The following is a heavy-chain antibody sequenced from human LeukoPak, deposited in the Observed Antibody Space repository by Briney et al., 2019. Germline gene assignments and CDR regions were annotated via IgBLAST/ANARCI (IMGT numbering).Heavy chain of an antibody. Sequence: GGSLRLSCAASGFTFSSNYMSWVRQAPGKGLEWVSGIYSGGSTYYADSVKGRFTISRDNSKNTLYLQMNSLRAEDTAVYYCARDSEQQQLDYYYYGMDVWGQGTAVTVSS. J-gene: IGHJ6*02. D-gene: IGHD6-13*01. CDR1: GFTFSSNY. V-gene: IGHV3-53*01. CDR2: IYSGGST. CDR3: ARDSEQQQLDYYYYGMDV.